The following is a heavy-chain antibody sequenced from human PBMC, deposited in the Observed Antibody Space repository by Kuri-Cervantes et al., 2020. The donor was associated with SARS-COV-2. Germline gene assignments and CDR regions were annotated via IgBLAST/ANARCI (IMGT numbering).Heavy chain of an antibody. J-gene: IGHJ4*02. D-gene: IGHD3-3*01. V-gene: IGHV3-48*01. Sequence: GESLKISCAASTFTFSNCSMSRVRQAPGRGLEWVSYISSSTSTKYYAGSVKGRFTICRDNARNSLYLQMNSLKTEDTAVYYCTRDDFWSGYFEDWGQGTLVTVSS. CDR3: TRDDFWSGYFED. CDR1: TFTFSNCS. CDR2: ISSSTSTK.